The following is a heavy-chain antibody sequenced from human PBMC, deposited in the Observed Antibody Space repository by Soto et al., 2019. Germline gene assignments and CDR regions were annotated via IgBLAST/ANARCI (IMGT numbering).Heavy chain of an antibody. CDR2: INPNSGGT. V-gene: IGHV1-2*02. J-gene: IGHJ4*02. CDR1: GYTFTDYY. D-gene: IGHD3-22*01. Sequence: GASVKVSCKASGYTFTDYYVHWVRQAPGQGLEWMGWINPNSGGTKSAQKFQGRVTMTRDTSISTAYMELSRLRSDDTAVYYCAGRKGDYYDSSGYHYYFDYWGQGTLVTVSS. CDR3: AGRKGDYYDSSGYHYYFDY.